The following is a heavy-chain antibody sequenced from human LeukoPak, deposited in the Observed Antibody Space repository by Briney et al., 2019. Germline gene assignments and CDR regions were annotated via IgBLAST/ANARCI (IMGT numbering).Heavy chain of an antibody. Sequence: PGGSLRLSCAASGFTFNHHGMHWVRQAPGKGLEWVAVIWSDGSNKFYADSVRSRFTISRDDSRKTVYLQMDRMTAEDTAIYYCAKDAQRGFDYSNSLEYWGQGALVTVSS. CDR1: GFTFNHHG. J-gene: IGHJ4*02. CDR2: IWSDGSNK. D-gene: IGHD4-11*01. CDR3: AKDAQRGFDYSNSLEY. V-gene: IGHV3-33*06.